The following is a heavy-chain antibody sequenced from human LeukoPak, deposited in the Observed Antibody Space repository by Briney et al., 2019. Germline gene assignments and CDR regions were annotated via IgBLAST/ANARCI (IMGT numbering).Heavy chain of an antibody. D-gene: IGHD1-14*01. Sequence: GGSLRLSCAASGFTFSSYAMSWVRQAPGKGLEWVSAISGSGGSTYYADSVKGRFTTSRDNSKNTLYQQMNSLRAEDTAVYCCAKTGHAESRFDYWGQGTLVTVSS. CDR1: GFTFSSYA. J-gene: IGHJ4*02. V-gene: IGHV3-23*01. CDR3: AKTGHAESRFDY. CDR2: ISGSGGST.